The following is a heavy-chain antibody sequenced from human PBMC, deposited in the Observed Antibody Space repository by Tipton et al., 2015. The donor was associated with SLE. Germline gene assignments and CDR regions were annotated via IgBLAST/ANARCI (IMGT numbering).Heavy chain of an antibody. CDR2: IFYTGST. D-gene: IGHD5-12*01. V-gene: IGHV4-39*07. J-gene: IGHJ4*02. CDR3: ARGNKVEADLDF. CDR1: DGSIRSTNYY. Sequence: TLSLTCTVSDGSIRSTNYYWGWIRQPPGKELEWIGGIFYTGSTDYNPSIKSGVSFSIDTSKHQFSLKLNSVTAADTAVYCCARGNKVEADLDFRGPGTLDTVSS.